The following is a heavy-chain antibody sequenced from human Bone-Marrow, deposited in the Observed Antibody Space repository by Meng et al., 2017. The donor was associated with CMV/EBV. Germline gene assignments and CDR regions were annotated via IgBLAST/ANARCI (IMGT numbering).Heavy chain of an antibody. V-gene: IGHV3-48*03. D-gene: IGHD2-2*01. J-gene: IGHJ6*02. CDR2: ISSSGSTI. CDR1: GFTFSSYE. Sequence: GESLKISCAASGFTFSSYEMNWVRQAPGKGLEWVSYISSSGSTIYYADSVKGRFTISRDNAKNSLYLQMNSLRAEDTAVYYCAGKTDQLLYYYYGMDVWGQGTTVTVSS. CDR3: AGKTDQLLYYYYGMDV.